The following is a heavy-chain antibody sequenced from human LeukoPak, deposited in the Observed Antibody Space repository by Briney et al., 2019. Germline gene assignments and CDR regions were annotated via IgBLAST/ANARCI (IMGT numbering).Heavy chain of an antibody. CDR3: TRDRIGSSPNLDY. D-gene: IGHD5-18*01. J-gene: IGHJ4*02. V-gene: IGHV3-49*03. CDR1: GFTFGDYA. CDR2: IRSKAYGGTT. Sequence: PGGSLRLSCTASGFTFGDYAMSWFRQAPGKGLEWVGFIRSKAYGGTTEYAASVKGRFTISRDDSKSIAYLQMNSLKTEDTAVYYCTRDRIGSSPNLDYWGQGTLVTVSS.